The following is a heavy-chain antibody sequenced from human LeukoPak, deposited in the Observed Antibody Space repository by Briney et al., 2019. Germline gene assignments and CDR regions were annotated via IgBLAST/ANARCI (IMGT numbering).Heavy chain of an antibody. CDR1: GYSFTSYW. J-gene: IGHJ4*02. CDR2: IYPGYSET. D-gene: IGHD4-17*01. Sequence: GESLKISCKGSGYSFTSYWIGWVRQMPGKGLEWIGTIYPGYSETRYSSPFQGQVTISADKPTSTAYLQWSSLKASDTAIYYCARPRYGAADHWGQGTLVTVSS. CDR3: ARPRYGAADH. V-gene: IGHV5-51*01.